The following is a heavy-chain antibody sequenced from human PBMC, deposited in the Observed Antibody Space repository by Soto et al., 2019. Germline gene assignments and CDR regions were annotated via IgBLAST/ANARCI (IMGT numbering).Heavy chain of an antibody. D-gene: IGHD6-13*01. V-gene: IGHV3-33*01. CDR2: IWYDGSNK. J-gene: IGHJ4*02. CDR3: ARDKGSSWPLPPDY. Sequence: QVQLVESGGGVVQPGRSLRLSCAASGFTFSSYGMHWVRQAPGKGLEWVAVIWYDGSNKYYADSVKGRFTISRDNSKNPLYLQMNSLRAEATAVYYCARDKGSSWPLPPDYWGQGTLVTVSS. CDR1: GFTFSSYG.